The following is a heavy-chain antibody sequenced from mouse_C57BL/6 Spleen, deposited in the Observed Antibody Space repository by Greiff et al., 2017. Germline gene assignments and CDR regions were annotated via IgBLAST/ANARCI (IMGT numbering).Heavy chain of an antibody. Sequence: QVQLQQSGAELVMPGASVKLSCKASGYTFTSYRMHWVKQRPGQGLEWIGEIDPSDSYTNYNQKFKGKSTLTVDKSSSTAYMQLSSLTSEDSAVYYCARGDDSPWFAYWGQGTLVTVSA. D-gene: IGHD2-4*01. J-gene: IGHJ3*01. CDR2: IDPSDSYT. CDR3: ARGDDSPWFAY. V-gene: IGHV1-69*01. CDR1: GYTFTSYR.